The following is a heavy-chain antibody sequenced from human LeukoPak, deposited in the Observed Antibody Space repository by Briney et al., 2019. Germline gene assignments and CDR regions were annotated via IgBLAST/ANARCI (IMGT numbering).Heavy chain of an antibody. D-gene: IGHD3-10*01. J-gene: IGHJ4*02. CDR3: ARQTFGDLYFDS. V-gene: IGHV4-38-2*02. CDR1: GYSISSGYY. Sequence: PSETLSLTCTVSGYSISSGYYWGWIRQPPGKGLEWIGSIYHSGSTYYNPSLKSRVTISVDTSKNQFSLRLSSVTAADTAVYYCARQTFGDLYFDSWGQGTLVIVSS. CDR2: IYHSGST.